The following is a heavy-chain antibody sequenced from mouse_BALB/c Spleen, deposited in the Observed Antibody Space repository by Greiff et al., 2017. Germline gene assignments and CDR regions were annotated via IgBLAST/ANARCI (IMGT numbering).Heavy chain of an antibody. D-gene: IGHD2-14*01. CDR2: ISYDGSN. CDR1: GYSITSGYY. CDR3: ANRYDGPYAMDY. Sequence: EVKLLESGPGLVKPSQSLSLTCSVTGYSITSGYYWNWIRQFPGNKLEWMGYISYDGSNNYNPSLKNRISITRDTSKNQFFLKLNSVTTEDTATYYCANRYDGPYAMDYWGQGTSVTVSS. V-gene: IGHV3-6*02. J-gene: IGHJ4*01.